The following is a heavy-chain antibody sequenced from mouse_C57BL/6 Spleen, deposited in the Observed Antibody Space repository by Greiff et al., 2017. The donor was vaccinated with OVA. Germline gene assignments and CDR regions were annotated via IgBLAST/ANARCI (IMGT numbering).Heavy chain of an antibody. V-gene: IGHV1-42*01. Sequence: VQLQQSGPELVKPGASVKISCKASGYSFTGYYMNWVKQSPEKSLEWIGEINPSTGGTTYNQKFKAKATLTVNKSSSTAYMQLKSLTSEDSAVYYCARSQPNDYWGQGTTLTVSS. J-gene: IGHJ2*01. CDR1: GYSFTGYY. CDR2: INPSTGGT. D-gene: IGHD3-1*01. CDR3: ARSQPNDY.